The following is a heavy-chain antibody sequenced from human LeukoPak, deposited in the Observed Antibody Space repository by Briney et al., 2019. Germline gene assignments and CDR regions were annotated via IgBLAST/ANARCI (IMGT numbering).Heavy chain of an antibody. D-gene: IGHD6-19*01. J-gene: IGHJ4*02. CDR1: GFTFSNYA. Sequence: PGGSLRLSCAASGFTFSNYAMRWVRQAPGKGLEWVSGISGSGDSTYYADSVKGRFTISRDNSKNTLYLQMNSLRAEDTAVYYCAKDLGHSSGPGPGDYWGQGTLVTVSS. CDR2: ISGSGDST. CDR3: AKDLGHSSGPGPGDY. V-gene: IGHV3-23*01.